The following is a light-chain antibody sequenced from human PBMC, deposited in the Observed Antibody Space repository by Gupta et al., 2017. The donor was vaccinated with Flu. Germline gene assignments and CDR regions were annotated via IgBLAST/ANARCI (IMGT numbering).Light chain of an antibody. J-gene: IGKJ5*01. CDR3: LQHNSYPRIT. Sequence: DIQMTQSPSSLSASVGDRVSITCRASQAIRNDLAWFQQKPGKPPKRLIYAASSLQRGVPSRFSGSGSGTDFTLTISGLQPEDFATYYCLQHNSYPRITFGQGTRVEIK. CDR1: QAIRND. V-gene: IGKV1-17*01. CDR2: AAS.